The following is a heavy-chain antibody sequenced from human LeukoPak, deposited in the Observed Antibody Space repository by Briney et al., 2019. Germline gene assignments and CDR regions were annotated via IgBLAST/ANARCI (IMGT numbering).Heavy chain of an antibody. Sequence: GGTLRLSCAASGFTFSTYGMSWVRQAPGKGLEWVSAISGSGSSTYYADSVTGRFTVSRDNSNNTLYLQMNSLRVEDTAVYYCAKGFDSWGQGTLVTVSS. J-gene: IGHJ4*02. V-gene: IGHV3-23*01. CDR1: GFTFSTYG. CDR2: ISGSGSST. CDR3: AKGFDS.